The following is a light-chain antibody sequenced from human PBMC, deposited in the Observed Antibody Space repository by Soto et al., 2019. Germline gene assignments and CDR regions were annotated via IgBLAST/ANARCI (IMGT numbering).Light chain of an antibody. Sequence: DIQMTQSPSTLSASVGDRVTITCRASQSISSWLAWYQQKPGKAPKLLIYKASSLESGVPSRFSGSGSGTEFTLTISSMQPDDFATYYCQQYNSYPYTFGQGTKMEIK. J-gene: IGKJ2*01. CDR3: QQYNSYPYT. V-gene: IGKV1-5*03. CDR1: QSISSW. CDR2: KAS.